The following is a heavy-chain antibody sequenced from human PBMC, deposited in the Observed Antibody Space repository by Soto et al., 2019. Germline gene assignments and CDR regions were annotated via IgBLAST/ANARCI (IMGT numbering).Heavy chain of an antibody. CDR1: GFTFSSYG. D-gene: IGHD6-13*01. J-gene: IGHJ6*02. CDR2: IWYDGSNK. Sequence: PGGSLRLSCAASGFTFSSYGMHWVRQAPGKGLEWVAVIWYDGSNKYYADSVKGRFTISRDNSKNTLYLQMNSLRAEDTAVYYCARDIAAAGTTDGGRNDYYYGMDVWGQGTTVTVSS. CDR3: ARDIAAAGTTDGGRNDYYYGMDV. V-gene: IGHV3-33*01.